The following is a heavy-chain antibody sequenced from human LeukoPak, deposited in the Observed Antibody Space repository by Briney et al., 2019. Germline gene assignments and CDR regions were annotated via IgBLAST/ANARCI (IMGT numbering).Heavy chain of an antibody. Sequence: EASVKVSCKASGYTFTTYGIPWVRPAPGQGLEWMGWISGHQGNTKYAQKFQGGVTMTIDTSTSTAYMELRSLRSDDTAIYFCARSSLGTITAGPFDYWGQGTLVAVSS. V-gene: IGHV1-18*01. CDR3: ARSSLGTITAGPFDY. CDR2: ISGHQGNT. CDR1: GYTFTTYG. D-gene: IGHD5-12*01. J-gene: IGHJ4*02.